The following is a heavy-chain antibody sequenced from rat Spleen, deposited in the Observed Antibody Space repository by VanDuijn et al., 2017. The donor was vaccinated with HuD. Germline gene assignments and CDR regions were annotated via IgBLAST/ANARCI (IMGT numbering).Heavy chain of an antibody. CDR1: GFTFSDYN. V-gene: IGHV5-7*01. CDR2: ISYDGSST. J-gene: IGHJ3*01. Sequence: EVQLVESGGGLVQPGRSLKLSCAASGFTFSDYNMAWVRQAPKKGLGWVATISYDGSSTYYRDSVKGRFTISRDNAKSTLYLQMDSLRSEDTATYYCARHELPGYNPFAYWGQGTLVTVSS. D-gene: IGHD1-4*01. CDR3: ARHELPGYNPFAY.